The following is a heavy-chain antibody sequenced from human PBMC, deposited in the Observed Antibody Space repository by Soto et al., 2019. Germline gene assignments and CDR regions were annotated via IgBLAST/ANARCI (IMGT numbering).Heavy chain of an antibody. CDR3: ARDLTPGVVDH. J-gene: IGHJ4*02. D-gene: IGHD3-22*01. V-gene: IGHV1-18*01. CDR2: ISAYNGNT. CDR1: GGTFSSYA. Sequence: ASVKVSCKASGGTFSSYAISWVRQAPGQGLEWMGWISAYNGNTKYAQKLQGRVTMTTDTSTSTAYMELRSLRSDDTAVYYCARDLTPGVVDHWGQGTLVTVSS.